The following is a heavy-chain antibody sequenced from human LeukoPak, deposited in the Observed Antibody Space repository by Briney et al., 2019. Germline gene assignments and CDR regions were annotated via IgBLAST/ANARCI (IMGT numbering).Heavy chain of an antibody. V-gene: IGHV3-53*04. J-gene: IGHJ4*02. CDR1: GFTVSTEY. Sequence: PGGSLRLSCAVSGFTVSTEYMGWVRQAPGKGLEWVSLINSGDSTSYADSVKGRFTISRHNSKNTLYLQMNSLRAEYTAAYYSARALYYFDYWGQGILVTVSS. CDR2: INSGDST. CDR3: ARALYYFDY.